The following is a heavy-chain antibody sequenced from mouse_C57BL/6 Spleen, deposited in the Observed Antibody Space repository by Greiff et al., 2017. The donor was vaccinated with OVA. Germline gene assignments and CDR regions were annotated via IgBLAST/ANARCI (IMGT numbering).Heavy chain of an antibody. V-gene: IGHV1-9*01. Sequence: QVQLQQSGAELMKPGASVKLSCKATGYTFTGYWIEWVKQRPGHGLEWIGEILPGSGSTNYNEKFKGKATFTADTSSNTAYMQLSSLTTEDSAIYYCARAPITTVVATDAMDYWGQGTSVTVSS. J-gene: IGHJ4*01. CDR3: ARAPITTVVATDAMDY. CDR1: GYTFTGYW. CDR2: ILPGSGST. D-gene: IGHD1-1*01.